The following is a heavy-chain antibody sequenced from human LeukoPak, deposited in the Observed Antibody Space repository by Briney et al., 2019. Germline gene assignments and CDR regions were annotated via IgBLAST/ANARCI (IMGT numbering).Heavy chain of an antibody. J-gene: IGHJ6*04. CDR1: GGSFSGYY. D-gene: IGHD2-2*01. CDR3: VRGINCSSTSCSLRMDV. CDR2: INHSGST. V-gene: IGHV4-34*01. Sequence: PSETLSLTCAVYGGSFSGYYWSWIRQPPGKGLEWIGEINHSGSTNYNPSLKSRVTISVDTSKNQFSLKLSSVTAADTAVYYCVRGINCSSTSCSLRMDVWGKGTTVTVSS.